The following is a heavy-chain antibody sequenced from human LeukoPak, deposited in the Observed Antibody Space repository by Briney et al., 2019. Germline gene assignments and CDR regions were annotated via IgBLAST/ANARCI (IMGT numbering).Heavy chain of an antibody. CDR3: ARHTPSSTQKRFVP. D-gene: IGHD5/OR15-5a*01. CDR1: GASTKNKFYF. Sequence: SETLSQTCTVSGASTKNKFYFWGWIRQPPGKEMQWIGSVFYNGDTTYNPFFRSRATVSIDMSQSQISLRLTSVTTADTAVYYCARHTPSSTQKRFVPWGQGTLVTVSS. J-gene: IGHJ5*02. CDR2: VFYNGDT. V-gene: IGHV4-39*01.